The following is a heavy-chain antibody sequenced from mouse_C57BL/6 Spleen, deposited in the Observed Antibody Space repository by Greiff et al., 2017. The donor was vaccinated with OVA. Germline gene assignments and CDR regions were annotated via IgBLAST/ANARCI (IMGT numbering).Heavy chain of an antibody. D-gene: IGHD1-1*01. Sequence: QVQLQQPGAELVKPGASVKLSCKASGYTFTSYWMHWVKQRPGQGLEWIGMIHPNSGSTNYNEKFKSKATLTVDKSSSTAYMQLSSLTSEDSAVYYCARPTVVATETWFDYWGQGTTLTVSS. CDR1: GYTFTSYW. J-gene: IGHJ2*01. CDR2: IHPNSGST. CDR3: ARPTVVATETWFDY. V-gene: IGHV1-64*01.